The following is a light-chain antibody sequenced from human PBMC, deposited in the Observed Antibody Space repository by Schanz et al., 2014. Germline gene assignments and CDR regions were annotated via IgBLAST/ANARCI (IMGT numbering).Light chain of an antibody. CDR2: GAS. CDR1: QSVSSSY. Sequence: EIVLTQSPGTLSLSPGERATLSCRASQSVSSSYLAWYQQKPGQAPRLLIYGASSRATGIPARFSGSGSGTDFTLTISSLEPEDFAVYYCHQYGISPFTFGPGTKVDI. V-gene: IGKV3-20*01. CDR3: HQYGISPFT. J-gene: IGKJ3*01.